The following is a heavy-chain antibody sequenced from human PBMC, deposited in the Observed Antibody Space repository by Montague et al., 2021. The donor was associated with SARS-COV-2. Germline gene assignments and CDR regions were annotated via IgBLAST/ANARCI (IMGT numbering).Heavy chain of an antibody. CDR3: AREFRIELWQTNWYFGL. CDR1: GGSISGHS. D-gene: IGHD3-16*01. V-gene: IGHV4-59*11. CDR2: FDHSGAT. Sequence: SETLSLTCSVSGGSISGHSWSWIRQPPGKGLERIGNFDHSGATKYNPSLKSRATISVDTSKNQFALRLHSVTAADTAVYYCAREFRIELWQTNWYFGLWGRGTLVTVSS. J-gene: IGHJ2*01.